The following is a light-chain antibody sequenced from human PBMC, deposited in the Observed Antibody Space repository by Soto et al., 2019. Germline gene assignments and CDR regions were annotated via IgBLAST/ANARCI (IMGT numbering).Light chain of an antibody. Sequence: EIVLTQSACTLSRSTGERATLSCRASQSVSSSYLAWYQQKRGQAPRLLIFDASTRATGVPARFSGSGYGTEFNLTVSSLQSEDIAVYFCQQYNNWPPNFGQGTRLEIK. V-gene: IGKV3-15*01. J-gene: IGKJ5*01. CDR2: DAS. CDR1: QSVSSSY. CDR3: QQYNNWPPN.